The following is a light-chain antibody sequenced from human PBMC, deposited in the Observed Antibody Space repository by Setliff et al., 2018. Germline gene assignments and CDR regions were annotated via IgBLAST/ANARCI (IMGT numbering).Light chain of an antibody. Sequence: QSALTQPASVSGSPGQSITISCSGTSSDVGSYDLVSWYQQHPGTAPKLIISDVNNRPSGVSNRFYGSKSGNTASLTISGLQAEDEAAYYCCAYTGSSTYVFGTGTKVT. CDR1: SSDVGSYDL. J-gene: IGLJ1*01. CDR2: DVN. V-gene: IGLV2-14*01. CDR3: CAYTGSSTYV.